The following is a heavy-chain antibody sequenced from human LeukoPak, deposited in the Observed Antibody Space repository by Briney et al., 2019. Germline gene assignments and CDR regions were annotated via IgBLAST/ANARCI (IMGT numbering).Heavy chain of an antibody. CDR2: IYSGGST. CDR3: ARVPTDCSSTSCQYYYMDV. CDR1: GFTFDDYA. D-gene: IGHD2-2*01. V-gene: IGHV3-53*01. J-gene: IGHJ6*03. Sequence: GGSLRLSCTASGFTFDDYAMSWVRQAPGKGLEWVSVIYSGGSTYYADSVKGRFTISRDNSKNTLYLQMNSLRAEDTAVYYCARVPTDCSSTSCQYYYMDVWGKGTTVTISS.